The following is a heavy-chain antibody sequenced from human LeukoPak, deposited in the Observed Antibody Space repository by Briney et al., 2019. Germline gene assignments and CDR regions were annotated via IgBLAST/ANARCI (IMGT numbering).Heavy chain of an antibody. D-gene: IGHD3-22*01. J-gene: IGHJ4*02. CDR1: GFTFDNYA. Sequence: GGSLRLSCAGSGFTFDNYAMHWVRQAPGKGLEWVSGTSWNSGSIGYADSVKGRFTISRDNAKNSLNLQMNSLRAEDTALYYCAKGHYYDSSGPDDYWGQGTLVTVSS. CDR3: AKGHYYDSSGPDDY. CDR2: TSWNSGSI. V-gene: IGHV3-9*01.